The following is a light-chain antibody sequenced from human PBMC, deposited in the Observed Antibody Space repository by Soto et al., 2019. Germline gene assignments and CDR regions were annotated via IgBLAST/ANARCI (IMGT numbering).Light chain of an antibody. CDR1: QSVLYSSNNKNY. CDR2: WAS. J-gene: IGKJ4*01. Sequence: DIVMTQSPDSLAVSLGERATINCKSSQSVLYSSNNKNYLAWYQQKPGQPPKLLIYWASTRKSGVPDRFSASGSGTDFTLTISSLQAEDVAVYYCQQLYSTPLTFGGGTKVDIK. V-gene: IGKV4-1*01. CDR3: QQLYSTPLT.